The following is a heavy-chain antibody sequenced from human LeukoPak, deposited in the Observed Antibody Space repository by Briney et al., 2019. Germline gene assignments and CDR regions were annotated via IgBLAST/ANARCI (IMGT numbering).Heavy chain of an antibody. V-gene: IGHV1-46*01. CDR1: GYTFTSYY. CDR2: INPSGGST. D-gene: IGHD6-19*01. J-gene: IGHJ6*03. CDR3: ARDYSSGWYVAYYYYYMDV. Sequence: GASVKVSCKASGYTFTSYYMHWVRQAPGQGLEWMGIINPSGGSTSYAQKFQGRVTMTRDMSTSTVYMELSSLRSEDTAVYYCARDYSSGWYVAYYYYYMDVWGKGTTVTVSS.